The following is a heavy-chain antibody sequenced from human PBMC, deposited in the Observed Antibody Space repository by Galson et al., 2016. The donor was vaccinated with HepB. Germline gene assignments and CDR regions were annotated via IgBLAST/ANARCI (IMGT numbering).Heavy chain of an antibody. CDR2: IDGGGDK. V-gene: IGHV2-70*01. J-gene: IGHJ6*02. Sequence: PALVKPTQTLTLTCTFSGFSLSTSGMRVIWIRQPPGKALEWLSLIDGGGDKYYSISLKTRLTISKDTSKNQVVLTMTNMDPVDTGPYYCARIRYTNTWYSYYSGMYVWGQGTAVTVSS. D-gene: IGHD1-14*01. CDR1: GFSLSTSGMR. CDR3: ARIRYTNTWYSYYSGMYV.